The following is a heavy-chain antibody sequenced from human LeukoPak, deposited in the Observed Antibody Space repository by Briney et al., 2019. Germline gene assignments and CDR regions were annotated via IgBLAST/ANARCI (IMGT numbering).Heavy chain of an antibody. CDR3: ARDSETETGWYYYGMDV. CDR1: GFTFSRNA. V-gene: IGHV3-23*01. J-gene: IGHJ6*02. Sequence: GGSLRLSCAASGFTFSRNAMTWVRQAPGKGLEWVSAISSSGDSTYYADSVKGRFTISRDTSKNTLYLQMNSLRAEETAVYYCARDSETETGWYYYGMDVWGQGTTVTVSS. CDR2: ISSSGDST. D-gene: IGHD1-1*01.